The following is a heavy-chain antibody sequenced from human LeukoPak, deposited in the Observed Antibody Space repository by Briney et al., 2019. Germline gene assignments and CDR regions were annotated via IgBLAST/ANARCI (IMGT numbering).Heavy chain of an antibody. V-gene: IGHV5-51*01. CDR2: IYPGDSDT. CDR1: GYSFTSYW. J-gene: IGHJ6*03. CDR3: ARRSAYYYYMDV. D-gene: IGHD2-2*01. Sequence: PRESLKISCQGSGYSFTSYWIAWVRQMPGKGLEWMGIIYPGDSDTKYSPSFQGQVTISADKSISTAYLQWSSLKASDTAIYYCARRSAYYYYMDVWGKGTTVTVSS.